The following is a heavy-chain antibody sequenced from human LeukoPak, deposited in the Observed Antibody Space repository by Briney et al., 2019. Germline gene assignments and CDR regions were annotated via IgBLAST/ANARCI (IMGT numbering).Heavy chain of an antibody. CDR3: ARLENRDYYYYGMDV. D-gene: IGHD3-3*01. CDR2: IYYSGST. V-gene: IGHV4-59*01. CDR1: GGSISSYY. Sequence: SETLSLTCTVSGGSISSYYWSWLRQPPGKGLEWIGYIYYSGSTNYNPSLTSRVTISVDTSKTQFSLKLSSVTAADTAVYYCARLENRDYYYYGMDVWGKGTTVTVSS. J-gene: IGHJ6*04.